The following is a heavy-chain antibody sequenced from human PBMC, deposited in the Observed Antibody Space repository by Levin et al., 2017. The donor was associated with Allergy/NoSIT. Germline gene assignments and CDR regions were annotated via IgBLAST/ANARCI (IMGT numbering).Heavy chain of an antibody. Sequence: GESLKISCAASGFTFSSYAIHWVRQAPGKGLEWVALISFDGGNKYYADSVKGRFTISRDNSKNTLYLQMNSLRAEDTSIYYCARGVSGICSSTSCYIYYYYGLDVWGQGTTVTVSS. CDR3: ARGVSGICSSTSCYIYYYYGLDV. V-gene: IGHV3-30-3*01. CDR2: ISFDGGNK. J-gene: IGHJ6*02. D-gene: IGHD2-2*02. CDR1: GFTFSSYA.